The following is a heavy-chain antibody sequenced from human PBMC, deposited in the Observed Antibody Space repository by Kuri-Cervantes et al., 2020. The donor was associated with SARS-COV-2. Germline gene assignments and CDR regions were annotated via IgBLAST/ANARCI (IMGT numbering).Heavy chain of an antibody. CDR2: ISSSSSYI. V-gene: IGHV3-21*01. CDR3: ARDLTLGYTEAYYYYMDV. Sequence: GESLKISCAASGFTFSSYGMHWVRQTPGKGLEWVSSISSSSSYIYYADSVKGRFTISRDNAKNSLYLQMNSLRAEDTAVYYCARDLTLGYTEAYYYYMDVWGKGTTVTVSS. D-gene: IGHD3-16*02. J-gene: IGHJ6*03. CDR1: GFTFSSYG.